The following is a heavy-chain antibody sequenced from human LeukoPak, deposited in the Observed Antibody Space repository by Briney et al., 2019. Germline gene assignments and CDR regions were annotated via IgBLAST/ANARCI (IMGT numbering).Heavy chain of an antibody. CDR3: AKDRPNYYGSNGHYYRRDGDY. V-gene: IGHV3-23*01. J-gene: IGHJ4*02. Sequence: GGSLRLSCVASGFRFSSYVMNWVRQAPGKGLEWVSFISGSGGTTHYADSVKGRFTVSRDISKNTLYLQMNSLRAEDTAIYYCAKDRPNYYGSNGHYYRRDGDYWGQGTLVTVSS. D-gene: IGHD3-22*01. CDR1: GFRFSSYV. CDR2: ISGSGGTT.